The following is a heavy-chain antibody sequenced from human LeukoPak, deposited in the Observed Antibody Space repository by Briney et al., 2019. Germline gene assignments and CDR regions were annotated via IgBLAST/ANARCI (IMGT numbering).Heavy chain of an antibody. CDR1: GFTFSRYG. CDR3: ARDPPMYYYDEPGSRDAFDI. J-gene: IGHJ3*02. CDR2: IWYDGSNK. Sequence: GGSLRLSCAASGFTFSRYGMHWVRQAPAKGLERVAVIWYDGSNKYYAEAVKGRFTISRDNSKNTLHLQMNSLRAEDTAVYYCARDPPMYYYDEPGSRDAFDIWGQGTMVTVSS. V-gene: IGHV3-33*01. D-gene: IGHD3-22*01.